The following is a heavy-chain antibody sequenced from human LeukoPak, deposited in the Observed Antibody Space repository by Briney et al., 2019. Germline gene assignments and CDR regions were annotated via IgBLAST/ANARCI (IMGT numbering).Heavy chain of an antibody. D-gene: IGHD3-3*01. J-gene: IGHJ6*02. CDR3: ARGLKPYYDFWSGYYRGAPYGMDV. CDR2: IYYSGST. V-gene: IGHV4-31*03. CDR1: GGSISSGGYY. Sequence: PSETLSLTCTVSGGSISSGGYYWSWIRQHPGKGLEWIGYIYYSGSTYYNPSLKSRVTISVDTSKNQFSLKLSSVTAADTAVYYCARGLKPYYDFWSGYYRGAPYGMDVWGQGTTVTVSS.